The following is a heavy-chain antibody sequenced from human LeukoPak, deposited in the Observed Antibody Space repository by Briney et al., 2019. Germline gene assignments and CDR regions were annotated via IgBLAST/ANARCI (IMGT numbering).Heavy chain of an antibody. D-gene: IGHD3-10*01. CDR3: ARERITMPRGAFDI. CDR2: IYYSGST. J-gene: IGHJ3*02. V-gene: IGHV4-59*01. CDR1: GGSISSYY. Sequence: PSETLSLTCTVSGGSISSYYWSWIRQPPGKGLEWIGYIYYSGSTNYNPSLKSRVTISVDTSKNQFSLKLSSVTAADTAVYYCARERITMPRGAFDIWGQGTMVTVSS.